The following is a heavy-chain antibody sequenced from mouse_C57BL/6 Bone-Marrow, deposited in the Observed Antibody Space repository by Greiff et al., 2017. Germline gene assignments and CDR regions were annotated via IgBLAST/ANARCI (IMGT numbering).Heavy chain of an antibody. V-gene: IGHV1-85*01. J-gene: IGHJ2*01. CDR1: GYTFKSYD. CDR2: IYPRDGST. D-gene: IGHD1-2*01. CDR3: ARDYGRG. Sequence: QVQLKQSGPELVKPGASVKLSCKASGYTFKSYDINWVKQRPGQGLEWIGWIYPRDGSTKYTEQFKGKATLTVDPSSSTAYMELHILTSEDSAVYFCARDYGRGWGQGTTLTVSS.